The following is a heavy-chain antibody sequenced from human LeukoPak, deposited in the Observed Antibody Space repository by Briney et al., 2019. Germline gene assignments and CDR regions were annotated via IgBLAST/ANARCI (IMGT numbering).Heavy chain of an antibody. D-gene: IGHD3-9*01. CDR1: GGSISSGGYY. J-gene: IGHJ4*02. CDR3: AKGRDNILTGYYYYLDY. CDR2: IYYSGST. V-gene: IGHV4-31*03. Sequence: PSETLSLTCTVSGGSISSGGYYWSWIRQHPGKGLEWIGYIYYSGSTYYNPSLNSRVTISADTSKNQFSLKLSSVTAADTAVYYCAKGRDNILTGYYYYLDYWGQGSLVTVCS.